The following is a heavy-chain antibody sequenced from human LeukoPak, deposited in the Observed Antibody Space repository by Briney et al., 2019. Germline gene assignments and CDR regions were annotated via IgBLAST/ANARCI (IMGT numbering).Heavy chain of an antibody. V-gene: IGHV1-24*01. CDR2: FGPEDGET. CDR3: ATTQLVVTPRSYYYYYMDV. Sequence: ASVKVSCKVSGYSLTELAIHWVRQAPGKGLEWMGGFGPEDGETIYAQKFQGRVTMTEDTSTDTAYMELSSLRSEDTAVYYCATTQLVVTPRSYYYYYMDVWGKGTTVTVSS. D-gene: IGHD4-23*01. J-gene: IGHJ6*03. CDR1: GYSLTELA.